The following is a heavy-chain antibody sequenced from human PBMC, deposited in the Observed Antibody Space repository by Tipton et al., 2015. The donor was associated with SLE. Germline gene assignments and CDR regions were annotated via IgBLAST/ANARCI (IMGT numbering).Heavy chain of an antibody. CDR1: GGTFSSYA. CDR2: IIPIFGTA. J-gene: IGHJ6*02. V-gene: IGHV1-69*05. Sequence: QSGAEVKKPGSSVKVSCKASGGTFSSYAISWVRQAPGQGLEWMGGIIPIFGTANYAQKFQGRVTITTDEATSTAYMELSRLRSEDTAVYFCARDQQQFGVYYYGMDVWGQGTTVTV. CDR3: ARDQQQFGVYYYGMDV. D-gene: IGHD3-16*01.